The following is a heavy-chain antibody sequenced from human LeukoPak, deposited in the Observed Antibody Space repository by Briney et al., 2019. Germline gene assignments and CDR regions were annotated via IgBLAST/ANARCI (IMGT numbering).Heavy chain of an antibody. Sequence: ASVKVSCKASGGTFSSYAIHWVRQAPGQGLEWMGGIIPIFGTANYAQKFQGRVTITADKSTSTAYMELSSLRSEDTAVYYCARDGSGSYYGTAFDIWGQGTMVTVSS. CDR3: ARDGSGSYYGTAFDI. CDR1: GGTFSSYA. D-gene: IGHD1-26*01. V-gene: IGHV1-69*06. J-gene: IGHJ3*02. CDR2: IIPIFGTA.